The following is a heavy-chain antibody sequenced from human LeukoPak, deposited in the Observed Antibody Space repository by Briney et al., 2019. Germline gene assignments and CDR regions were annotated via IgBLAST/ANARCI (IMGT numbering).Heavy chain of an antibody. Sequence: ASVKVSCKAPGGTFSSYAISWVRQAPGQGLEWMGRIIPIFGTANYAQKFQGRVTITTDESTSTAYMELSSLRSEDTAVYYCAREYYYDSSGYSPDYWGQGTLVTVSS. J-gene: IGHJ4*02. CDR2: IIPIFGTA. CDR1: GGTFSSYA. V-gene: IGHV1-69*05. D-gene: IGHD3-22*01. CDR3: AREYYYDSSGYSPDY.